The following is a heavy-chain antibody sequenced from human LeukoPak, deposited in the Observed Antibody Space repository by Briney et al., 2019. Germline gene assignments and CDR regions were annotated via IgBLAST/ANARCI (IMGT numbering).Heavy chain of an antibody. CDR1: GFTFSSYA. CDR2: ISSSSSYI. J-gene: IGHJ4*02. Sequence: GGSLRLSCAASGFTFSSYAMSWVRQAPGKGLEWVSSISSSSSYIYYADSVKGRFTISRDNAKNSLYLQMNSLRAEDTAVYYCARGGGKVVVAATYYYTAMAPFDYWGQGTLVTVSS. D-gene: IGHD2-15*01. V-gene: IGHV3-21*01. CDR3: ARGGGKVVVAATYYYTAMAPFDY.